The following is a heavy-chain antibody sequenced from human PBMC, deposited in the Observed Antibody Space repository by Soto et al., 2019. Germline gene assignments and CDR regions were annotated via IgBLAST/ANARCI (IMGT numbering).Heavy chain of an antibody. Sequence: PSQTLSLTCDISGDSVSSNSAAWNWIRQTPSRGLEWLGRTYYRSKWYINYAVSVKSRITVNPDTSKNQFSLQLNSVTPEDTAVYYCARSLWFGELSKSNYYYYGMDVWGKGTTVTVSS. CDR2: TYYRSKWYI. CDR3: ARSLWFGELSKSNYYYYGMDV. CDR1: GDSVSSNSAA. D-gene: IGHD3-10*01. J-gene: IGHJ6*04. V-gene: IGHV6-1*01.